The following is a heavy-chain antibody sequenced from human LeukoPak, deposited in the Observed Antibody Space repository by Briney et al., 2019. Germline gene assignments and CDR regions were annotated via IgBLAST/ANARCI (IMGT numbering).Heavy chain of an antibody. CDR2: TNTDGTIT. CDR3: ARGADNYGYTFDY. D-gene: IGHD5-18*01. Sequence: GGSLRLSCAASGFTFSDYWMHWVRQAPGKGLVWVSQTNTDGTITDYADSAKGRFTISRDNAKNALYLQMNSLRAEDTAIYYCARGADNYGYTFDYWGQGTLVTASS. CDR1: GFTFSDYW. J-gene: IGHJ4*02. V-gene: IGHV3-74*01.